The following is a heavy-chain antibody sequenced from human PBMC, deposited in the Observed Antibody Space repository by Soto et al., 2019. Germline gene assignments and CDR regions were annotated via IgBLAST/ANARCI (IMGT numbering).Heavy chain of an antibody. CDR3: ATDEQWLAYAFDI. Sequence: GGSLRLSCAASGFAFNTYGMHWVRQAPGKGLEWVSAISSSSSYIYYADSVKGRFTISRDNAKNSLYLQMNSLRAEDTAVYYCATDEQWLAYAFDIWGQGTMVTVSS. V-gene: IGHV3-21*01. CDR1: GFAFNTYG. J-gene: IGHJ3*02. CDR2: ISSSSSYI. D-gene: IGHD6-19*01.